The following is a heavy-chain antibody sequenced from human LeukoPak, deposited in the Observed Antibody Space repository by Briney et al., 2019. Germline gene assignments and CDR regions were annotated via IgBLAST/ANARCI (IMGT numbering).Heavy chain of an antibody. CDR2: ISSSSSTI. Sequence: GGSLRLSCAASGFTFSSYSMNWARQAPGKGLEWVSYISSSSSTIYYADSVKGRFTISRDNAKNSLYLQMNSLRAEDTAVYYCARGSRILGEVFYYGMDVWGQGTTVTVSS. J-gene: IGHJ6*02. CDR1: GFTFSSYS. V-gene: IGHV3-48*01. CDR3: ARGSRILGEVFYYGMDV.